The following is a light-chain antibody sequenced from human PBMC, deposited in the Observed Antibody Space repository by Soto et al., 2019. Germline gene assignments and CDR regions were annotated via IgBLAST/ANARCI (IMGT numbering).Light chain of an antibody. CDR2: AAS. CDR3: QQSNSFPLT. CDR1: QGINSW. J-gene: IGKJ5*01. V-gene: IGKV1-12*01. Sequence: DIPMTQSPSSVSASVGDRVTITCRASQGINSWLAWYQQKPGEAPKLLIYAASSLQSGVPSRFSGSGSGTDFTLTISSLQPEDFATYYCQQSNSFPLTFGQGTRLEIK.